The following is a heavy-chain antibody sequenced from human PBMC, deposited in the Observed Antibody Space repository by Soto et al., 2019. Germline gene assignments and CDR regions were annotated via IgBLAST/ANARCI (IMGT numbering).Heavy chain of an antibody. D-gene: IGHD3-9*01. V-gene: IGHV5-51*01. Sequence: GESLKISCKASGYNFNNFWLGWVRQMPGKGLEWMGIIHPGESKTRYSPSFQGLVTISADKSINTAYLQWSSLKASDTAIYFCAKHYHRDLLVVPEIDYWGQGTLVTVSS. CDR3: AKHYHRDLLVVPEIDY. CDR2: IHPGESKT. J-gene: IGHJ4*02. CDR1: GYNFNNFW.